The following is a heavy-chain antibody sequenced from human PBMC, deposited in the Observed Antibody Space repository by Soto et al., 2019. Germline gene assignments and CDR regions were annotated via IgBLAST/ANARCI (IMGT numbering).Heavy chain of an antibody. CDR1: GYTFTSYA. J-gene: IGHJ4*02. Sequence: ASVKVSCKASGYTFTSYAMHWVRQAPGRRLEWMGWINAGNGNTKYSQKFQGRVTITRDTSASTAYMELSSLRSEDTAVYYCARAGFYILTPFGYWGQGTLVTVSS. CDR3: ARAGFYILTPFGY. D-gene: IGHD3-9*01. CDR2: INAGNGNT. V-gene: IGHV1-3*01.